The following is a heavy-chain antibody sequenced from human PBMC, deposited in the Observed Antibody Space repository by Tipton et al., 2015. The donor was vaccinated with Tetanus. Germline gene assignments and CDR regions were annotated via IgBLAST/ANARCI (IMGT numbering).Heavy chain of an antibody. CDR1: GGSMSGSGHY. J-gene: IGHJ3*01. D-gene: IGHD3-16*01. V-gene: IGHV4-39*02. Sequence: TLSLTCIVSGGSMSGSGHYGAWVRQSPGKGLEWIGSVSDSGRTYYSPSLKGRVNMSVDTSKKDFSVRLGSVTAADTAVYYCARTVFITGSRIGGGSPFDLGGQGTLVTVSS. CDR3: ARTVFITGSRIGGGSPFDL. CDR2: VSDSGRT.